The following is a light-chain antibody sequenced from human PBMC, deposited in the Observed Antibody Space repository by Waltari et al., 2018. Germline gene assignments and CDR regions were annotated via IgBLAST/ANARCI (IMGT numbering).Light chain of an antibody. CDR3: QAWDGNALI. Sequence: SYDLTQPPSVSVSPGQTASITCSGRQLGSKYVCWYQQKAGQSPELVMDQDAKRPSGIPERFSGSNSGNTATLTISGTQAMYEADYFCQAWDGNALIFGGGTKLTVL. J-gene: IGLJ2*01. CDR2: QDA. V-gene: IGLV3-1*01. CDR1: QLGSKY.